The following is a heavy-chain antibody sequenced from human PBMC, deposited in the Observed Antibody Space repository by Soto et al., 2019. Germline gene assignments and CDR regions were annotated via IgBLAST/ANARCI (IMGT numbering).Heavy chain of an antibody. D-gene: IGHD3-10*01. CDR2: IYYSGST. V-gene: IGHV4-59*01. CDR1: GGSISSYY. Sequence: QVQLQESGPGLVKPSETLSLTCTVSGGSISSYYWSWIRQPPGKGLEWIGYIYYSGSTNYNPSLKSRVTISVDTSKNQFSLKLSSVTAADTAVYYCARDLRDSGYFDYWGQGTLVTVPS. J-gene: IGHJ4*02. CDR3: ARDLRDSGYFDY.